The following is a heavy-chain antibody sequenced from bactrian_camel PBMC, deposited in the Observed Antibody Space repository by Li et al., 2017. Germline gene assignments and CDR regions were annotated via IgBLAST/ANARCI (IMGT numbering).Heavy chain of an antibody. V-gene: IGHV3S61*01. CDR1: ERRVC. CDR2: ISPVTGTT. J-gene: IGHJ4*01. D-gene: IGHD3*01. Sequence: HVQLVESGGGSVQPGGSLRLSCTASERRVCIGWFRQVPGKEREEREGVATISPVTGTTYYSDSVRGRFTIPQDNAKKGVNLQMNNLKPEDTAMYYCKADATCSEGGVGRWKYESWGQGTQVTVSS. CDR3: KADATCSEGGVGRWKYES.